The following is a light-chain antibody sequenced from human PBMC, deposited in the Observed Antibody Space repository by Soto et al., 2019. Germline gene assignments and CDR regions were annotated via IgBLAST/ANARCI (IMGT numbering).Light chain of an antibody. CDR3: QQYNSWLWT. CDR1: QSVSSY. V-gene: IGKV3-11*01. Sequence: EIVLTQSPATLSLSPGERATLSCRASQSVSSYLAWYQQKPGQAPRLLIYDASNRAAGIPARFSGSGSGTDFTLTISSLRSEDSAVYYCQQYNSWLWTFGQGTKVDIK. J-gene: IGKJ1*01. CDR2: DAS.